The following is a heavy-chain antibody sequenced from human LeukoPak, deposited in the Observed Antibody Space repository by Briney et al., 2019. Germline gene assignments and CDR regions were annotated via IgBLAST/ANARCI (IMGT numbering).Heavy chain of an antibody. V-gene: IGHV3-48*03. J-gene: IGHJ4*02. CDR2: ISSSGNTI. D-gene: IGHD6-6*01. CDR1: GFTFSSYE. Sequence: GGSLRLSCAASGFTFSSYEMNWVRQAPGKGLEWVSYISSSGNTIYYADSVKGRFTISRDNAKNSLYLQMNSLRAEDTAVYYYARVVAARSFDYWGQGTLVTVSS. CDR3: ARVVAARSFDY.